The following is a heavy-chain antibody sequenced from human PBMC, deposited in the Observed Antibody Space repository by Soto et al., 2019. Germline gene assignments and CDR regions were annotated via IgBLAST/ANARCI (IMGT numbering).Heavy chain of an antibody. CDR3: AHSPYTSSWTAFDY. J-gene: IGHJ4*02. V-gene: IGHV2-5*02. D-gene: IGHD2-2*01. CDR1: GFSLSTSGVS. Sequence: QITLKESGPTLVKPTQTLTLTCTFSGFSLSTSGVSVGWIRQPPGKALEWLALIYWDDDKRSSPSLTSSLTITKDTSKNQVVLTMTNMDPVDAATYYCAHSPYTSSWTAFDYWGQGTLVTVSS. CDR2: IYWDDDK.